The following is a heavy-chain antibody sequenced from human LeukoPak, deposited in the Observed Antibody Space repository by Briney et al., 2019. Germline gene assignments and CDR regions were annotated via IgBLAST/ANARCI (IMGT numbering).Heavy chain of an antibody. Sequence: GASVKVSCKAPGYTFTSYAMHWVRQAPGQRLEWMGWINAGNGNTKYSQKFQGRVTITRDTSASTAYMELSSLRSEDTAVYYCARGGARGFFITTGDYWGQGTLVTVSS. V-gene: IGHV1-3*01. J-gene: IGHJ4*02. CDR1: GYTFTSYA. CDR3: ARGGARGFFITTGDY. CDR2: INAGNGNT. D-gene: IGHD3-22*01.